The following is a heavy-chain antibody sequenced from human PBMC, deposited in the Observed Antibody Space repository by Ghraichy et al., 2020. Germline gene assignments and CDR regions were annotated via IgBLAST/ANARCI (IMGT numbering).Heavy chain of an antibody. J-gene: IGHJ6*02. CDR3: PRGHVDYGPGGMDV. Sequence: SETLSLTCTVSGGSISSYYWSWIRQPAGKGLEWIGRIYSSGSTNYNPSLKSRVTMSVDTSKNQFSLRLNSVTAADTAVSYCPRGHVDYGPGGMDVWGQGTTVTVSS. CDR1: GGSISSYY. CDR2: IYSSGST. V-gene: IGHV4-4*07. D-gene: IGHD3-10*01.